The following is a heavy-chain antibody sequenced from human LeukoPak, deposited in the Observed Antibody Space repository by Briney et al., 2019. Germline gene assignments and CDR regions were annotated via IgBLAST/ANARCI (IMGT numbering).Heavy chain of an antibody. CDR1: GYSISSGYY. V-gene: IGHV4-38-2*02. J-gene: IGHJ4*02. D-gene: IGHD3-22*01. CDR3: ARGYDSSGYYSGGYDY. CDR2: IYHSGST. Sequence: SETLSLTCTVSGYSISSGYYWGWIRPPPGKGLEWIGSIYHSGSTYYNPSLKSRVTISVDTSKNQFSLKLSSVTAADTAVYYCARGYDSSGYYSGGYDYWGQGTLVTVSS.